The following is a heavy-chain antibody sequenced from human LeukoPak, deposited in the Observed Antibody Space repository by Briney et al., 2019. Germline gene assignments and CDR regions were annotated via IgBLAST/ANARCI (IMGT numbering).Heavy chain of an antibody. CDR2: INPNSGGT. CDR1: GYTFTGYY. J-gene: IGHJ4*02. V-gene: IGHV1-2*06. CDR3: ARGVMITFGGVRPGFY. D-gene: IGHD3-16*01. Sequence: GASVKVSCKASGYTFTGYYMHWVRQAPGQGLEWMGRINPNSGGTNYAQKFQGRVTMTRDTSISTAYMELSRPRSDDTAVYYCARGVMITFGGVRPGFYWGQGTLVTVSS.